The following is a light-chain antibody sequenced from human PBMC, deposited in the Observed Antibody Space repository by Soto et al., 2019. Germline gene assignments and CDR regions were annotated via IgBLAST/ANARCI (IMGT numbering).Light chain of an antibody. CDR1: QSVLYSSNNHNY. Sequence: DIVMTQSPDSLAVSLGERATIYFKSSQSVLYSSNNHNYLAWYQLKAGQPPKLLIYWASTRQSGVPDRFTGSGSGTDFTLTISSLQAEDVAVYYCQQYYSTPFTFGPGTKVDIK. CDR3: QQYYSTPFT. J-gene: IGKJ3*01. V-gene: IGKV4-1*01. CDR2: WAS.